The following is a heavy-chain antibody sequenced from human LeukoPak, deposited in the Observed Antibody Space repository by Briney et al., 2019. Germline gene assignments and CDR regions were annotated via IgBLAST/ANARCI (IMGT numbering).Heavy chain of an antibody. CDR3: ARSVGQLELGYYYYMDV. CDR1: GYSISSGYY. D-gene: IGHD1-7*01. J-gene: IGHJ6*03. V-gene: IGHV4-61*02. CDR2: IYTSGSA. Sequence: SETLSLTCAVSGYSISSGYYWSWIRQPAGKGLEWIGRIYTSGSANYNPSLKSRVTISVDTSKNQFSLKLSSVTAADTAVYYCARSVGQLELGYYYYMDVWGKGTTVTVSS.